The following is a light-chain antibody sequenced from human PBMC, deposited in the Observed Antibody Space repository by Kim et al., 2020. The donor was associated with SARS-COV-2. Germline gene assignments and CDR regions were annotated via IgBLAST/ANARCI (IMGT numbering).Light chain of an antibody. Sequence: GQKVTISCSGSSSNLGNNYLSWYQQLPGTAPKLLIYDNNKRPSGIPDRFSGSKSGTSATLGITGLQTGDEADYYCGTWDSSLSAWVFGGGTQLTVL. CDR2: DNN. CDR3: GTWDSSLSAWV. J-gene: IGLJ3*02. V-gene: IGLV1-51*01. CDR1: SSNLGNNY.